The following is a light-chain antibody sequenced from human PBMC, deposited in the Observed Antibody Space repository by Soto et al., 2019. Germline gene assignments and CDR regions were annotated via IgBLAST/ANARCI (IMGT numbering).Light chain of an antibody. CDR1: QSININ. CDR3: QQYQNWPPLT. Sequence: EVLMTQSPATLSVSPGERVTLSCRASQSININLAWYQHKPGQAPRVLIYGASSSASGIPDRFSGSGSGTDFTLTISRLEHDDFAFYYCQQYQNWPPLTFGGGTRVEIK. CDR2: GAS. J-gene: IGKJ4*01. V-gene: IGKV3D-15*01.